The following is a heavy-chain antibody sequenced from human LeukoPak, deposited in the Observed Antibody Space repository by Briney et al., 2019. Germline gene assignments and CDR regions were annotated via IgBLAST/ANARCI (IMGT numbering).Heavy chain of an antibody. CDR3: AKAGNWDQGYYYYGMDA. J-gene: IGHJ6*02. CDR2: ISGNGGIT. Sequence: GGSLRLSCAASGFIFGGYVMSWVRQAPGKGLEWVSSISGNGGITYYADSLKGRFIISRDDSTNTLYLQMNGLRAEDTAVYYCAKAGNWDQGYYYYGMDAWGQGTTVTVS. D-gene: IGHD7-27*01. CDR1: GFIFGGYV. V-gene: IGHV3-23*01.